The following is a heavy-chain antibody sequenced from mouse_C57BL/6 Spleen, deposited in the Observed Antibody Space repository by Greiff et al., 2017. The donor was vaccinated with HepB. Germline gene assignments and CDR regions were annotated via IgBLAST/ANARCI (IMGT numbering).Heavy chain of an antibody. Sequence: QVQLQQSGPELVKPGASVKISCKASGYAFSSSWMNWVKQRPGKGLEWIGRIYPGDGDTNYNGKFKGKATLTADKSSSTAYMQLSSLTSEDSAVYFCARRRDSSGYEGAMDYWGQGTSVTVAS. CDR2: IYPGDGDT. D-gene: IGHD3-2*02. CDR3: ARRRDSSGYEGAMDY. J-gene: IGHJ4*01. V-gene: IGHV1-82*01. CDR1: GYAFSSSW.